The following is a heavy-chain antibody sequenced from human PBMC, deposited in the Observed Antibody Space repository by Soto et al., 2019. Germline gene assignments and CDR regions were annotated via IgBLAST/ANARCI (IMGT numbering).Heavy chain of an antibody. CDR1: GFTFSSYG. V-gene: IGHV3-33*01. Sequence: QVQLVESGGGVVQPGRSLRLSCATSGFTFSSYGMHWVRQGPGKGLEWVAVIWYDGTNKYYADSVNGRFTISRDDSKNTLYLQMNSLRAEDTAVYXXXXXXXXXXXXXXXXXXDXWGRGTLVTVSS. CDR2: IWYDGTNK. CDR3: XXXXXXXXXXXXXXXXDX. J-gene: IGHJ2*01.